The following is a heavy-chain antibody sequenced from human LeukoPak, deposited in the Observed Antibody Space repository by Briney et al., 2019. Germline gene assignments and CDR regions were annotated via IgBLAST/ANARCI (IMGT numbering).Heavy chain of an antibody. CDR2: IKQDGSEK. J-gene: IGHJ4*02. Sequence: PGGSLRLSCAASGLSFSSYWMSWFRQAPGKGLEWVANIKQDGSEKYHVDSVKGRFTVSRDNAKNSLYLQMNSLRAEDTAVYYCARGVPYDSWSGPHYSDYWGQGTLVTVSS. V-gene: IGHV3-7*01. CDR1: GLSFSSYW. D-gene: IGHD3-3*01. CDR3: ARGVPYDSWSGPHYSDY.